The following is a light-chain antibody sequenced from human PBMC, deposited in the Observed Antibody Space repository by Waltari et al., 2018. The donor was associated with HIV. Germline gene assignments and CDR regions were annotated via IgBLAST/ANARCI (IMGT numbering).Light chain of an antibody. V-gene: IGLV2-8*01. CDR2: EVN. CDR1: SRDVGGYHY. CDR3: SSYAGSKNLV. J-gene: IGLJ3*02. Sequence: QSALTQPPSASGSPGPSVTLPCTGTSRDVGGYHYVPLYQQYPGKAPKLIIYEVNKRPSGVPDRFSGSKSGNTASLTVSGLQGDDEADYYCSSYAGSKNLVLGGGTKLTVL.